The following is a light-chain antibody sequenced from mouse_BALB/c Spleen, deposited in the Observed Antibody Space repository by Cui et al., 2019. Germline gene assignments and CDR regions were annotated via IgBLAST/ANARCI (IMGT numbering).Light chain of an antibody. J-gene: IGKJ1*01. V-gene: IGKV6-25*01. CDR3: QQDYSIPWT. CDR1: QDVSTA. CDR2: WAS. Sequence: ISITQIHQFTSPSVGDRVSITSNASQDVSTAVAWYQQKPGQSPKLLIYWASTRHTGVPDRFTGSGSGTDFTLTISSVEAEDLALYYCQQDYSIPWTFGGGTKLEIK.